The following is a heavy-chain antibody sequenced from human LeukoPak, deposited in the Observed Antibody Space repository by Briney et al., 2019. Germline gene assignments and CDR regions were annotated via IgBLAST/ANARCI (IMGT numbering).Heavy chain of an antibody. CDR2: IYNGVNT. Sequence: SETLSLTCTVSGASVSSASYWTWIRQPPGKGVEWIAHIYNGVNTNYNPSLKSRVTISVDTSKNQFSLKLSSVTAADTAVYYCARGGYCSGGSCYLHFDYWGQGTLVTVSS. CDR1: GASVSSASY. J-gene: IGHJ4*02. V-gene: IGHV4-61*01. D-gene: IGHD2-15*01. CDR3: ARGGYCSGGSCYLHFDY.